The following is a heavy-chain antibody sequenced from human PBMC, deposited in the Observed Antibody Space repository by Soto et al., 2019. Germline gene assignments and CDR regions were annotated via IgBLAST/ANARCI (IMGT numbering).Heavy chain of an antibody. J-gene: IGHJ5*02. CDR2: ISTNGRTS. Sequence: PGGSLRLSCAASGFTFSTYNMNWVRQAPGKGLEWVSYISTNGRTSNYADSVKGRFTISRDNAKNSLDLQMNSLRDDDTAVYYCARATLEYPECTWGQGTLVTVYS. V-gene: IGHV3-48*02. CDR1: GFTFSTYN. CDR3: ARATLEYPECT.